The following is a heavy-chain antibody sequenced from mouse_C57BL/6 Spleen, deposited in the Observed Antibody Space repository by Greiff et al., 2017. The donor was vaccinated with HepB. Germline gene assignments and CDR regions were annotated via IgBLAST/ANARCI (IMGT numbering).Heavy chain of an antibody. CDR2: IDPEDGDT. CDR3: AKATGYYFDY. D-gene: IGHD4-1*02. V-gene: IGHV14-2*01. Sequence: EVQLQQSGAELVKPGASVKLSCTASGFNIKDYYMHWVKQRTEQGLEWIGRIDPEDGDTKYAPKFQGKATITADTSSNTAYLQLSSLTSEDTAVYYCAKATGYYFDYWGQGTTLTVSS. CDR1: GFNIKDYY. J-gene: IGHJ2*01.